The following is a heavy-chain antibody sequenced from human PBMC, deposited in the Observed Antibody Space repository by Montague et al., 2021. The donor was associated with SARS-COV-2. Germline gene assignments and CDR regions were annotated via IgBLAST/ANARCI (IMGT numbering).Heavy chain of an antibody. CDR3: ARHMSDCSKGICHTYYYYGWDV. D-gene: IGHD2-8*01. J-gene: IGHJ6*02. CDR2: IYYTGST. Sequence: SETLSLTCTVSGGSISISYWSWIRQPPGKGLEWNGYIYYTGSTDYNPSLKSRVTISVDTSKNQLSLKLISVTAADTAVYFCARHMSDCSKGICHTYYYYGWDVLGQGTTVTVAS. CDR1: GGSISISY. V-gene: IGHV4-59*08.